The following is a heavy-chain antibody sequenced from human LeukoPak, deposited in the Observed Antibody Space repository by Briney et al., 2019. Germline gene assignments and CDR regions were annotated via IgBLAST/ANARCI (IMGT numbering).Heavy chain of an antibody. D-gene: IGHD2-15*01. Sequence: PSETLSLTCTVSGGSISSYYWSWIRQPPGKGLEWIGYIYYSGSTNYNPPLKSRVTISVDTSKNQFSLKLSSVTAADTAVYYCARWRMGFDYWGQGTLVTVSS. V-gene: IGHV4-59*08. CDR3: ARWRMGFDY. J-gene: IGHJ4*02. CDR2: IYYSGST. CDR1: GGSISSYY.